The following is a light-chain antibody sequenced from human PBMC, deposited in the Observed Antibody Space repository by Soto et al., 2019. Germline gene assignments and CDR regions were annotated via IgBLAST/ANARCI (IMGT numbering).Light chain of an antibody. J-gene: IGKJ1*01. CDR1: QSLSSSY. CDR2: GTS. V-gene: IGKV3-20*01. CDR3: QRFGTSPPWT. Sequence: ELVLTQSPGTLSLSPGESATLSCRDSQSLSSSYLAWYQQKPGQAPRLLIYGTSIRATGIPDTFSGSGSGTDFTLTITRLEPEDFAVYYCQRFGTSPPWTCGQGTKVDIK.